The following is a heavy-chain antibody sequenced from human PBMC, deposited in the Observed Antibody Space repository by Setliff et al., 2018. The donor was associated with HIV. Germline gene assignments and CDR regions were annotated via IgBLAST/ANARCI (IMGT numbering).Heavy chain of an antibody. CDR2: IGPRDGGT. CDR3: ARDRRAGVYYYTDV. D-gene: IGHD7-27*01. CDR1: GYDFTNYF. V-gene: IGHV1-2*02. J-gene: IGHJ6*03. Sequence: GASVKVSCKASGYDFTNYFIHWVRQAPGRGLEWMGWIGPRDGGTRITRTFRGRVTSTRDTSIRTAYMELSGLTFDDTAMYYCARDRRAGVYYYTDVWGTGTTVTVSS.